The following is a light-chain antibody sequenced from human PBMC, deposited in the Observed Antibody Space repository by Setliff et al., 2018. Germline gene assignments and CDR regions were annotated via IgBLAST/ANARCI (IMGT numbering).Light chain of an antibody. Sequence: ALAQPASVSGSPGQSIAVSRTGSGSDVGAYKFVSWYQQRPGKAPRLMIYDVSNRPSGVSDRFSGSKSGNTASLTISGLQAEDEADYYCCSYTGTSTPGVFGTGTKVTVL. J-gene: IGLJ1*01. CDR2: DVS. CDR3: CSYTGTSTPGV. CDR1: GSDVGAYKF. V-gene: IGLV2-14*01.